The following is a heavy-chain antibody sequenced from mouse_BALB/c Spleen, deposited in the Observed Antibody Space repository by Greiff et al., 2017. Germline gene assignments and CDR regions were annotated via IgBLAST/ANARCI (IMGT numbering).Heavy chain of an antibody. CDR1: GYSITSDYA. CDR3: ARYPYDSYAMDY. V-gene: IGHV3-2*02. CDR2: ISYSGST. J-gene: IGHJ4*01. Sequence: EVQLQQSGPGLVKPSQSLSLTCTVTGYSITSDYAWNWIRQFPGNKLEWMGYISYSGSTSYNPSLKSRISITRDTSKNQFFLQLNSVTTEDTATYYCARYPYDSYAMDYWGQGTSVTVSS.